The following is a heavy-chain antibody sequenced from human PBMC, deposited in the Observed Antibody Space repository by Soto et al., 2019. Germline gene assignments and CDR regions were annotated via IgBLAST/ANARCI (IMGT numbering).Heavy chain of an antibody. CDR2: ISSNGGST. V-gene: IGHV3-64D*06. CDR1: GFTFSSYA. D-gene: IGHD6-6*01. J-gene: IGHJ4*02. Sequence: PGGSLRLSCSASGFTFSSYAMHWVRQAPGKGLEYVSAISSNGGSTYYADSVKGRFTISRDNSKNTLHLQMSSLRAEDSAVYYCVKGGRYSSSPLDYWGQGTLVTVSS. CDR3: VKGGRYSSSPLDY.